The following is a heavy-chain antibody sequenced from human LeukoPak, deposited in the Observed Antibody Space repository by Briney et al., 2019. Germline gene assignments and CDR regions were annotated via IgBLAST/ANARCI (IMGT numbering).Heavy chain of an antibody. J-gene: IGHJ4*02. D-gene: IGHD3-10*01. CDR2: ISSGGYI. V-gene: IGHV3-21*01. CDR1: GFSFSIYT. Sequence: AGYLRFSCAASGFSFSIYTMNWVRPAPGKGLHWVSSISSGGYIYYADSVQGRFTISRDNANKSLYLQMNSLRADDTAVYYCARMRGGTAGPTDYWGQGTPVTVSS. CDR3: ARMRGGTAGPTDY.